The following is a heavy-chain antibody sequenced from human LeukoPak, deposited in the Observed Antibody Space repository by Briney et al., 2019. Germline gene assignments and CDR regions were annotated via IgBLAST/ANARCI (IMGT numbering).Heavy chain of an antibody. J-gene: IGHJ6*03. D-gene: IGHD3-3*01. V-gene: IGHV3-11*01. CDR1: GFTFSDYY. CDR2: ISSSGSTI. CDR3: ARVSGVVTQYYYYYYYMDV. Sequence: WGSLRLSCAASGFTFSDYYMSWIGQAPGKGVEGVSYISSSGSTIYYADSVKGRFTISRDNAKNSLYLQMNSLRAEDTAVYYCARVSGVVTQYYYYYYYMDVWGKGTTVTISS.